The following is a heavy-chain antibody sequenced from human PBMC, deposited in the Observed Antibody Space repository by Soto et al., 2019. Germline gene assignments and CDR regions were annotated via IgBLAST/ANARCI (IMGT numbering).Heavy chain of an antibody. CDR3: ARVDDV. V-gene: IGHV4-34*01. Sequence: PSETLSLTCAVYGWSLSGYYWSWIRQPPGKGLEWIGEINHSGSTNYNPSLKSRVTISVDASKNQFSLKLSSVTAADTAVYFCARVDDVWGQGTTVTVSS. D-gene: IGHD2-2*03. J-gene: IGHJ6*02. CDR2: INHSGST. CDR1: GWSLSGYY.